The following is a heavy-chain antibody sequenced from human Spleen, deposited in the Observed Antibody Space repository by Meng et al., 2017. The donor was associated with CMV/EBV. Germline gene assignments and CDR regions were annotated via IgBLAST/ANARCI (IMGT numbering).Heavy chain of an antibody. D-gene: IGHD3-10*01. CDR3: AREGVTLVRGVVYNYYGMDV. J-gene: IGHJ6*02. CDR1: GDSVSSNSAT. V-gene: IGHV6-1*01. Sequence: SQTLSLTCAISGDSVSSNSATWNWIRQSPSRGLEWLGRTYYKSKWYDDYAASVKSRIIINPDTSKNQFSLQLKSVTPDDTAVYYCAREGVTLVRGVVYNYYGMDVWGHGTSVTVSS. CDR2: TYYKSKWYD.